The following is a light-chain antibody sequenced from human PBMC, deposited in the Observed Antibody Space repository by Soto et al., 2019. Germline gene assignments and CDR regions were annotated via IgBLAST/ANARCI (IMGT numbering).Light chain of an antibody. J-gene: IGLJ2*01. CDR3: SSYTSSDTVV. V-gene: IGLV2-14*01. Sequence: QSAPTQPASVSGSPGQSITISCTGTSSDVGGNKFVSWYQHHPGKAPKVVIYEVNNRPSGVSDRFSGYKSGNTASLTISGLQAEDEADYYCSSYTSSDTVVFGGGTKLTVL. CDR2: EVN. CDR1: SSDVGGNKF.